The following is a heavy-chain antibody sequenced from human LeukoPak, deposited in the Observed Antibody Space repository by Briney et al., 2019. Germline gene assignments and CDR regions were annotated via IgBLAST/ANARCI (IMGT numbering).Heavy chain of an antibody. CDR1: GGSISSYY. CDR3: ARVLSGSNFDY. CDR2: IYYSGST. Sequence: SETLSLTCTVSGGSISSYYWSWIRQPPGKGLEWIGYIYYSGSTDYNPSLKSRVTISVDTSKNQFSLKLSSVTAADTAVYYCARVLSGSNFDYWGQGTLVTVSS. J-gene: IGHJ4*02. D-gene: IGHD3-22*01. V-gene: IGHV4-59*01.